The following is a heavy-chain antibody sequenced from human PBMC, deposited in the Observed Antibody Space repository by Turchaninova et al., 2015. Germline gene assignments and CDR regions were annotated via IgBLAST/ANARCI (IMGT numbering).Heavy chain of an antibody. V-gene: IGHV4-31*03. Sequence: QMQLQESGPGLVKPSKTLSLTCIGYGGSIKSRSYYWAWIRQHPVRGLEWIGNIFYNGRTFYNPSLESRLHISIDTSKDQFSLRLTSLTAADTAIYYCARNRFAMSYPPSGPFDLWGQGSKVTVSS. D-gene: IGHD2-8*02. CDR3: ARNRFAMSYPPSGPFDL. CDR1: GGSIKSRSYY. J-gene: IGHJ3*01. CDR2: IFYNGRT.